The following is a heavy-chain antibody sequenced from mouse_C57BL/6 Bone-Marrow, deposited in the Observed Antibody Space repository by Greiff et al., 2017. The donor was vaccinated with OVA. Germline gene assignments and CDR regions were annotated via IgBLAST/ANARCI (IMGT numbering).Heavy chain of an antibody. D-gene: IGHD1-1*01. CDR2: IDPENGDT. J-gene: IGHJ4*01. CDR3: ATFGGSSPDSDAMDY. CDR1: GFNIKDDY. V-gene: IGHV14-4*01. Sequence: VQLQQSGAELVRPGASVKLSCTASGFNIKDDYMHWVKQRPEQGLEWIGWIDPENGDTEYASKFQGQATIPADTSSNTAYLQLSSLTSEDTAVYYCATFGGSSPDSDAMDYWGQGTSVTVSS.